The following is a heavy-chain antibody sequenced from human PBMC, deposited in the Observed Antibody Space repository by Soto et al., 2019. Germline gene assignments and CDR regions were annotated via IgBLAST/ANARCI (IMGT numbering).Heavy chain of an antibody. J-gene: IGHJ6*03. Sequence: EVQLVESGGGLVQPGRSLRLSCAASGFTFDDYAMHWVRQAPGKGLEWVSSINWNSGSIDYADSVKGRFTISRDNAKNSLYLQMSSLRAEDTALYYCAKNPSYDLSYYMDVWGKGTTVTVSS. V-gene: IGHV3-9*01. D-gene: IGHD3-3*01. CDR1: GFTFDDYA. CDR2: INWNSGSI. CDR3: AKNPSYDLSYYMDV.